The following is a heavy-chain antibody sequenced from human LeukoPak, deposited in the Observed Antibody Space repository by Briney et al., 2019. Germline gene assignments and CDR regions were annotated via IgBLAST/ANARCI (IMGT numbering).Heavy chain of an antibody. D-gene: IGHD6-6*01. V-gene: IGHV1-69*01. CDR3: ARAAYSSSYAAGY. Sequence: WASVTVSSTASGGTFSTYAISRVRRAPGQGLEWMGGIIPIFGTANYAQKFQGRVTITADESTSTAYMELSSLRSEDTAVYYCARAAYSSSYAAGYWGQGTLVTVSS. CDR2: IIPIFGTA. J-gene: IGHJ4*02. CDR1: GGTFSTYA.